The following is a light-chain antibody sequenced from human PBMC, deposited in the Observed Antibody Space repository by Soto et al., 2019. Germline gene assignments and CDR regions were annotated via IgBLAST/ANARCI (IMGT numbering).Light chain of an antibody. V-gene: IGLV2-23*01. Sequence: HCVLTRAASVSGAPVRGSSISCTGTSSDVGSYNLVSWYQQHPGKAPKLMIYEGSERPSGVSDRFSGSKSGNTASLTISGLQAEDEADYYCCSYAGSSTLYVFGTGTKVTV. J-gene: IGLJ1*01. CDR1: SSDVGSYNL. CDR3: CSYAGSSTLYV. CDR2: EGS.